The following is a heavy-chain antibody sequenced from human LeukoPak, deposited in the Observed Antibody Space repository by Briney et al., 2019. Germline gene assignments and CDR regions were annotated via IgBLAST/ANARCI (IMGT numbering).Heavy chain of an antibody. CDR2: INSDGSSR. Sequence: GGSLRLSCAASGFTFSSYWMHWVRQAPGKGLVWVSRINSDGSSRSYADSVKGRFTISRDNAKNTLYLQMNSLRAEDTAVYYCARGRIMGVSGGLPFFDIGGKGKRVTF. J-gene: IGHJ3*02. D-gene: IGHD3-3*01. CDR3: ARGRIMGVSGGLPFFDI. V-gene: IGHV3-74*01. CDR1: GFTFSSYW.